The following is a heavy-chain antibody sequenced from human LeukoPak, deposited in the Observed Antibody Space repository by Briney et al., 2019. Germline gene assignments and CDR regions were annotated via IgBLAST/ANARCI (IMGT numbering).Heavy chain of an antibody. J-gene: IGHJ3*02. CDR2: IVPIFGTA. V-gene: IGHV1-69*01. CDR1: GGTFSSYA. D-gene: IGHD3-22*01. Sequence: SVKVSCKASGGTFSSYAISWVRQAPGQGLEWMGGIVPIFGTANYAQKFQGRVTITADESTSTAYMELSSLRSEDTAVYYCASLYYDSSGSHGAFDIWGQGTMVTVSS. CDR3: ASLYYDSSGSHGAFDI.